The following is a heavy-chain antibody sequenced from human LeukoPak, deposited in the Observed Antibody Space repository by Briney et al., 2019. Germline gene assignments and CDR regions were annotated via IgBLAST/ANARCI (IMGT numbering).Heavy chain of an antibody. D-gene: IGHD3-10*01. Sequence: GGSLRLSCAASGFTFSLYAMNWVRQAPGKGLEWVSAISGSGGGTYYADSVKGRFTISRDNSKNTLYLQMNSLRAEDTAVYYCAKEVAKGSGSYPAYWGQGTLVTVSS. CDR3: AKEVAKGSGSYPAY. J-gene: IGHJ4*02. V-gene: IGHV3-23*01. CDR2: ISGSGGGT. CDR1: GFTFSLYA.